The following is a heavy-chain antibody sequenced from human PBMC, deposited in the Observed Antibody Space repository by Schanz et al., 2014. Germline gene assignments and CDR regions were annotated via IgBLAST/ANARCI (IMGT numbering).Heavy chain of an antibody. V-gene: IGHV3-30*18. CDR3: AKDSTHIDIVLVPTAIDY. CDR2: ISNDGSIK. Sequence: VQLVESGGGLVKPGGSLRLSCAASGFTFSSYSMNWVRQAPGKGLEWVALISNDGSIKYYADSVEGRFTISRDNSRNTLYLQMNSLRSEDTAVYYCAKDSTHIDIVLVPTAIDYWGQGTLVTVSS. CDR1: GFTFSSYS. J-gene: IGHJ4*02. D-gene: IGHD2-2*01.